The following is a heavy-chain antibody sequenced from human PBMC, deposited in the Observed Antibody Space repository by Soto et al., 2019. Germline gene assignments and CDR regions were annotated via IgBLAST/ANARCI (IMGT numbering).Heavy chain of an antibody. CDR3: PRVGVRGMAV. CDR2: MNPNSGNT. V-gene: IGHV1-8*01. CDR1: GYTFTSYD. D-gene: IGHD3-16*01. J-gene: IGHJ6*02. Sequence: QVQLVQSGAEVKKPGASVKVSCKASGYTFTSYDINWVRQATGQGLEWMGWMNPNSGNTGYAQKFQGRVTRTRHTSISTAYRALRSLRSEGTAVCSWPRVGVRGMAVWGQGTTVTVSS.